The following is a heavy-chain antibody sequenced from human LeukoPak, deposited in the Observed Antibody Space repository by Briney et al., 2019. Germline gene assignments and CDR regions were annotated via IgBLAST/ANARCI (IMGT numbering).Heavy chain of an antibody. J-gene: IGHJ4*02. CDR1: EVTFSSYW. D-gene: IGHD6-13*01. Sequence: GGSLRLSCAASEVTFSSYWMSWVRQAPGKGLEWVANIKQDGSQKYYVDSVKGRFTISRDNAKDSLYLQMNSLRAEDTAVYYCARGGSSSSFAPTDYGGQGTLVTVYS. V-gene: IGHV3-7*01. CDR3: ARGGSSSSFAPTDY. CDR2: IKQDGSQK.